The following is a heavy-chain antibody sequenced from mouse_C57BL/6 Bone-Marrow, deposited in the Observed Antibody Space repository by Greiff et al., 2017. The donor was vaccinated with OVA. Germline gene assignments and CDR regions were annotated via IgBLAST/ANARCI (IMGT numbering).Heavy chain of an antibody. V-gene: IGHV1-50*01. CDR3: YYGSSYY. J-gene: IGHJ2*01. CDR1: GYTFTSYW. CDR2: IDPSDSYT. Sequence: QVQLQQPGAELVKPGASVKLSRKASGYTFTSYWMQWVKQRPGQGLEWIGEIDPSDSYTNYNQKFKGKATLTVDTSSSTAYMQLSSLTSEDSAVYYCYYGSSYYWGQGTTLTVSS. D-gene: IGHD1-1*01.